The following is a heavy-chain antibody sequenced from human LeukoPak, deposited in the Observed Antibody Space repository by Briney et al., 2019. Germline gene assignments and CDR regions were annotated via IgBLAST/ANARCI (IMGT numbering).Heavy chain of an antibody. CDR3: ARHPAIYYDSLGEFDY. D-gene: IGHD3-16*01. CDR1: GYSISSGYY. Sequence: SETLSLTCTVSGYSISSGYYWGWIRQPPGKGLEWIGFILDSGNSDYNPSLKSRVTISMDTSKNQVSLRLTSVTATDTAVYYCARHPAIYYDSLGEFDYWGQGTLVTVSS. J-gene: IGHJ4*02. V-gene: IGHV4-38-2*02. CDR2: ILDSGNS.